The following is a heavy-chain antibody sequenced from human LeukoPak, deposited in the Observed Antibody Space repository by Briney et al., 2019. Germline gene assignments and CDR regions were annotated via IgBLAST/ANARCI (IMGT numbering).Heavy chain of an antibody. CDR2: IYYGGGT. D-gene: IGHD3-3*01. CDR1: GASVSSGDYY. V-gene: IGHV4-30-4*08. Sequence: SQTLSLTCTVSGASVSSGDYYWSWIRQPPGKGLEWIGYIYYGGGTYYNPSLKSRLTISVDTSKNQFSLKLSSVTAADTAVYYCAREIIYDFWSGFYPNAWGQGTLVTVSS. J-gene: IGHJ5*02. CDR3: AREIIYDFWSGFYPNA.